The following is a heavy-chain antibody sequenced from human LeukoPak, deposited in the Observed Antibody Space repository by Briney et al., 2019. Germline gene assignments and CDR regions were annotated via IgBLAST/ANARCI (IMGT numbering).Heavy chain of an antibody. D-gene: IGHD3-3*01. CDR1: GFTFSDYY. J-gene: IGHJ4*02. V-gene: IGHV3-11*01. CDR3: AADRRITIFGVNR. Sequence: PGGSLRLSCAASGFTFSDYYMSWIRQAPGKGLEWVSYISSSGSTIYYADSVKGRFTISRDNAKNSLYLQMNSLRAEDTAVYYCAADRRITIFGVNRGGQGTLSPSPQ. CDR2: ISSSGSTI.